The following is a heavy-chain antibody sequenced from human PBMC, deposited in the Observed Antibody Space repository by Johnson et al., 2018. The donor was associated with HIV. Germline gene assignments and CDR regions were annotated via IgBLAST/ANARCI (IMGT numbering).Heavy chain of an antibody. CDR1: GFSVSDYY. CDR2: IRWNSGSI. CDR3: AREVYAHDAFDI. V-gene: IGHV3-11*04. D-gene: IGHD3-16*01. J-gene: IGHJ3*02. Sequence: QVQLVESGGGLIQPGGSLRVSCAASGFSVSDYYMSWIRQAPGKGLEWVSGIRWNSGSIGSADSVKGRFTISRDNAKNSLYLQMNSLRPEDTAVYYCAREVYAHDAFDIWGQGTMVTVSS.